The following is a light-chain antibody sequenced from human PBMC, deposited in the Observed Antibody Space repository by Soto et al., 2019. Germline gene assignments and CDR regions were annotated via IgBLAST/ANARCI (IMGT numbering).Light chain of an antibody. CDR2: DAS. CDR1: QSISSW. Sequence: DIQMTQSPSTLPAAVGDRVTITCRASQSISSWLAWYQQKPGKAPKLLIYDASSLESGVPSRFSGSGSGTEFTLTISSLQPDDFATYYCQQYNSYSTFGQGTRLEI. J-gene: IGKJ5*01. CDR3: QQYNSYST. V-gene: IGKV1-5*01.